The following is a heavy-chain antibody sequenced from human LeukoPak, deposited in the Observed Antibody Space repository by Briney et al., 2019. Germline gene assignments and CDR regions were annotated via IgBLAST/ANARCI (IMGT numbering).Heavy chain of an antibody. CDR3: ARDRGSTEFDY. V-gene: IGHV3-74*01. D-gene: IGHD3-10*01. CDR1: GFTFSNSW. Sequence: QPGGSLRLSCAASGFTFSNSWMHWVRQAPGKGLVWVSRINSDGSRTSYADSVKGRFTISRDNAKNTLYLQMNSLRAEDTAVYYGARDRGSTEFDYWGQGTLVTVSS. J-gene: IGHJ4*02. CDR2: INSDGSRT.